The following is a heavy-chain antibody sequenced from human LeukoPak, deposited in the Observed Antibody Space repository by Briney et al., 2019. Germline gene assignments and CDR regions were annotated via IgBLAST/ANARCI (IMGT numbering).Heavy chain of an antibody. V-gene: IGHV3-7*01. CDR2: IKQDGSEK. D-gene: IGHD1-26*01. CDR1: GYTFANYG. Sequence: ASVKVSCKASGYTFANYGFSWVRQTPGKGLEWVANIKQDGSEKYYVDSVKGRFTISRDNAKNSLYLQMNSLRAEDTAVYYCSGELHWEYWGQGTLVTVSS. J-gene: IGHJ4*02. CDR3: SGELHWEY.